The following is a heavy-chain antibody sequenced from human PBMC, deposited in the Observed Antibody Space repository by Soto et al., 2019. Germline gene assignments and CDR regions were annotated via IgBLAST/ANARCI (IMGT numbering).Heavy chain of an antibody. V-gene: IGHV5-51*01. CDR2: IYPSDSDT. Sequence: PGKGLEWMGIIYPSDSDTSYSPPFQGQVTISADKSINTAYLQWNSLKASDTAIYYCARPANTVADHFDLWGQGTPVTLSS. CDR3: ARPANTVADHFDL. D-gene: IGHD4-17*01. J-gene: IGHJ4*02.